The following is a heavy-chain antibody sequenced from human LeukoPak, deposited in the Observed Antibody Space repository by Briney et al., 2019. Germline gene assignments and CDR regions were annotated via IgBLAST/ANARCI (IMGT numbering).Heavy chain of an antibody. D-gene: IGHD6-13*01. CDR1: GGSLRGYY. V-gene: IGHV4-34*01. CDR2: FNHSGST. Sequence: PSATLSLACALYGGSLRGYYWSWIRQPPGKGLEWIGEFNHSGSTNYNPSLKSRVTISVDTSKNQFSLKLSSVTAADTAVYYCARHFPLAAAGDTDAFDIWGQGTMVTVSS. CDR3: ARHFPLAAAGDTDAFDI. J-gene: IGHJ3*02.